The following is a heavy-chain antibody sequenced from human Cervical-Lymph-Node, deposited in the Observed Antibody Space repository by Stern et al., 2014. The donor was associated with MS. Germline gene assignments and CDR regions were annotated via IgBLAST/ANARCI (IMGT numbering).Heavy chain of an antibody. V-gene: IGHV1-69*01. D-gene: IGHD3-10*01. Sequence: QVQLVQSGAEVKKPGSSVKVSCKASGGTSNSHGISWVRQAPGQGLEWMGGIIPVLSTIDYAQKFQGRVTITADESTSPNYMGLSSLRSEDTAVYYCARRGSARRGSGWLDPWGQGTLVTVSS. CDR2: IIPVLSTI. CDR3: ARRGSARRGSGWLDP. J-gene: IGHJ5*02. CDR1: GGTSNSHG.